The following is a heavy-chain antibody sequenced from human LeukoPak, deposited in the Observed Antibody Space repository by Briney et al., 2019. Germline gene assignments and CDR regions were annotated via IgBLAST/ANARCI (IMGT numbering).Heavy chain of an antibody. V-gene: IGHV3-23*01. J-gene: IGHJ4*02. Sequence: GGSLRLSCAASGFTFSSYAMSWVRQAPGKGLEWVSSISGSGGNTYYTDSVKGRFTISRDNAKNSLYLQMNSLRAEDTAVYYCARNPSVRGVLVSPSDYWGQGTLVTVSS. CDR2: ISGSGGNT. CDR1: GFTFSSYA. CDR3: ARNPSVRGVLVSPSDY. D-gene: IGHD3-10*01.